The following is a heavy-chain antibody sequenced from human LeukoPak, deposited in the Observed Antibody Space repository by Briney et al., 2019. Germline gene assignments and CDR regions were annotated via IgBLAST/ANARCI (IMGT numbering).Heavy chain of an antibody. CDR3: ARSSEGRYYYDSSGFSYYYYYMDV. CDR2: IYYSGST. J-gene: IGHJ6*03. D-gene: IGHD3-22*01. Sequence: SETLSLTCTVSGGSISSYYWSWIRQPPGKGLEWIGYIYYSGSTDYNPSLKSRVTISVDTSKNQFSLKLSSVTAADTAVYYCARSSEGRYYYDSSGFSYYYYYMDVWGKGTTVTISS. CDR1: GGSISSYY. V-gene: IGHV4-59*01.